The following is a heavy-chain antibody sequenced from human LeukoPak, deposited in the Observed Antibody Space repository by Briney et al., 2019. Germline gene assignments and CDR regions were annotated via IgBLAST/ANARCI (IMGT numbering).Heavy chain of an antibody. CDR2: ICGSGGST. CDR1: GFTLTSYA. V-gene: IGHV3-23*01. J-gene: IGHJ4*02. Sequence: GGSLRLSCAASGFTLTSYAMSWVRQAPGKGLEWVSAICGSGGSTYYADSVKGRFTISRDNTKNTLYLQMNSLRAEDTAVYYCAKDALWFGEFYLFDYWGQGTLVTVSS. CDR3: AKDALWFGEFYLFDY. D-gene: IGHD3-10*01.